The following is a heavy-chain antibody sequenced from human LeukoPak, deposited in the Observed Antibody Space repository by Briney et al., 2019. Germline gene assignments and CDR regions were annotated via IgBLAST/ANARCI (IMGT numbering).Heavy chain of an antibody. D-gene: IGHD2-2*02. CDR1: GFTFSSFW. CDR2: IKQDGSGK. CDR3: ARDPDCSNTGCSTPPFEY. Sequence: GGSLRLSCTASGFTFSSFWMSWVRQAPGKGLEWVANIKQDGSGKCYVDSVKGRFTISRDNAKDSLYLQLDSLRAEDTAVYYCARDPDCSNTGCSTPPFEYWGQGTLVTVSS. J-gene: IGHJ4*02. V-gene: IGHV3-7*01.